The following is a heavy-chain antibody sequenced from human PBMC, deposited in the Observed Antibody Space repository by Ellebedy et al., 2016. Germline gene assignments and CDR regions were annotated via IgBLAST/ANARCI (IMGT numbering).Heavy chain of an antibody. D-gene: IGHD5-12*01. Sequence: SETLSLTXAVYGGSFSGYYWSWIRQPPGKGLEWIGEINHSGSTNYNPSLKSRVTISVDTSKNQFSLKLSSVTAADTAVYYCARGGIYSGYDTFDYWGQGTLVTVSS. CDR1: GGSFSGYY. CDR3: ARGGIYSGYDTFDY. V-gene: IGHV4-34*01. J-gene: IGHJ4*02. CDR2: INHSGST.